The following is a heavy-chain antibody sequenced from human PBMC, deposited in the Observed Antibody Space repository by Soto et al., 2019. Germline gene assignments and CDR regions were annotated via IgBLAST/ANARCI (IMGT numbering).Heavy chain of an antibody. CDR2: ISSSGSTI. J-gene: IGHJ4*02. CDR1: GFTFSSYE. Sequence: PGGSLRLSCAASGFTFSSYEMNWVRQAPGKGLEWVSYISSSGSTIYYADSVKGRFTISRDNAKNSLYLQMNSLRAEDTAVYYCARYYGSGAPYFDYWGQGTLVTSPQ. CDR3: ARYYGSGAPYFDY. D-gene: IGHD3-10*01. V-gene: IGHV3-48*03.